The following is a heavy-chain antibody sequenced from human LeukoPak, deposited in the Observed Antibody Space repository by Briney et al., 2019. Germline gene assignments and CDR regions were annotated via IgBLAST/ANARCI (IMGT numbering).Heavy chain of an antibody. D-gene: IGHD6-19*01. CDR1: GGSISTSSYY. CDR2: IYYSGST. CDR3: ARHLSSGCPGDY. V-gene: IGHV4-39*01. J-gene: IGHJ4*02. Sequence: SETLSFTCTVSGGSISTSSYYWGWIRQPPGKGLEWIGSIYYSGSTYYNPSLKSRVTISVDTSKNQFSLKLSSVTAADTAAYYCARHLSSGCPGDYWGQGTLVTVSS.